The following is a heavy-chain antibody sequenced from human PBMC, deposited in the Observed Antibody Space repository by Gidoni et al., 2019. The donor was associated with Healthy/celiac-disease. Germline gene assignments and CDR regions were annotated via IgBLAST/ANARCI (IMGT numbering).Heavy chain of an antibody. V-gene: IGHV4-34*01. Sequence: QVQLQQWGAGLLKPLATLSLTCAAHGGSFSGYYWSWIRQPPGKGLEWIGEINHSGSPNYNPSLTSRVTISVDTSKNQFSLKLSSVTAADTAVYYCARVGSSSWIYYYYYGIDVWGQGTTVTVSS. J-gene: IGHJ6*02. CDR1: GGSFSGYY. D-gene: IGHD6-13*01. CDR3: ARVGSSSWIYYYYYGIDV. CDR2: INHSGSP.